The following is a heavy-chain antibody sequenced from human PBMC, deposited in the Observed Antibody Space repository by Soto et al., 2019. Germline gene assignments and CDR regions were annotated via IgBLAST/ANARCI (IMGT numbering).Heavy chain of an antibody. CDR2: VKSKNDGGTT. V-gene: IGHV3-15*07. D-gene: IGHD3-10*01. Sequence: GGSLRLSCSASGFTFSNAGINRVRQDPGKGLEWVGRVKSKNDGGTTDFTAPVKGRFAISRDDSKNMVYLEMNSLQTEDTAIYFCTTDSCITPIIVRFDYWGHGTLVTVSS. CDR1: GFTFSNAG. CDR3: TTDSCITPIIVRFDY. J-gene: IGHJ4*01.